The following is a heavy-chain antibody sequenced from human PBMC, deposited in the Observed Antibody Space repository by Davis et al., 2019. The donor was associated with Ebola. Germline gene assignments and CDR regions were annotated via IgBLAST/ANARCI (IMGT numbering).Heavy chain of an antibody. CDR2: IRFDGSVK. Sequence: GESLKISCETSGFTFETYGMNWVRQAPGKGLEWVTSIRFDGSVKEYVDSVKGRFTISRDNAKNTLYLQMNSLRAEDTAVYYCATSTYLPVYWGQGTLVTVSS. D-gene: IGHD2/OR15-2a*01. J-gene: IGHJ4*02. CDR3: ATSTYLPVY. V-gene: IGHV3-30*02. CDR1: GFTFETYG.